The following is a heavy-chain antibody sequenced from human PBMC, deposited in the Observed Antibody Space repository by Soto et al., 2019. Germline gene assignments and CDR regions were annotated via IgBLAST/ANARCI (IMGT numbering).Heavy chain of an antibody. D-gene: IGHD3-3*01. CDR2: IYYSGST. J-gene: IGHJ6*02. CDR1: GGSVSSGSYY. V-gene: IGHV4-61*01. Sequence: QVQLQESGPGLVKPSEALSLTCTVSGGSVSSGSYYWSWIRQPPGKGLEWIGYIYYSGSTNYNPSLKSRVTISVDTSKNQFSLKLSSVTAADTAVYYCRRSGVVITDYYYYGMDVWGQGTTVTVSS. CDR3: RRSGVVITDYYYYGMDV.